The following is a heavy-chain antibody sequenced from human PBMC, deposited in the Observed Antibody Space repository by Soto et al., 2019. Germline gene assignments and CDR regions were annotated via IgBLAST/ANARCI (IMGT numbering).Heavy chain of an antibody. J-gene: IGHJ3*02. CDR1: GFTFTSSA. V-gene: IGHV1-58*01. CDR3: AADPYSNAAFDI. CDR2: IVVGSGNT. Sequence: ASVKVSCKACGFTFTSSAVQWVRQARGQRLEWIGWIVVGSGNTNYAQKFQERVTITRDMSTSTAYMELSSLRSEDTAVYYCAADPYSNAAFDIWGQGTMVTVSS. D-gene: IGHD6-13*01.